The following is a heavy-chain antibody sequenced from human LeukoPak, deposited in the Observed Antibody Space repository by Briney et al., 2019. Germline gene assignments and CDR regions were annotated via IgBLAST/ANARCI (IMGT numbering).Heavy chain of an antibody. J-gene: IGHJ4*02. CDR3: SEESGAFCPFGY. CDR2: VSLAGQT. D-gene: IGHD1-26*01. V-gene: IGHV4-4*02. Sequence: SGTLSLTCDVSGGSISNTNWWSWVRQPPGQGLEWIGEVSLAGQTNYNPSLNGRVTMSLDESSNQLSLRLTSVTAADTAIYFCSEESGAFCPFGYWGQGTLVIVPS. CDR1: GGSISNTNW.